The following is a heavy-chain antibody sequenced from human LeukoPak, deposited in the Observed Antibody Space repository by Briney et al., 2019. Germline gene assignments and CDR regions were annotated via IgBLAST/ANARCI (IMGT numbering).Heavy chain of an antibody. CDR2: IYYSGST. D-gene: IGHD1-20*01. J-gene: IGHJ4*02. V-gene: IGHV4-59*01. CDR1: GGSISSYY. Sequence: KPSETLSLTCTVSGGSISSYYWSWIRQPPGKGLEWIGYIYYSGSTNYNPSLKSRVTISVDTSKNQFSLKLSSVTAADTAVYYCARAHNWNLDYWGQGTLVTVSS. CDR3: ARAHNWNLDY.